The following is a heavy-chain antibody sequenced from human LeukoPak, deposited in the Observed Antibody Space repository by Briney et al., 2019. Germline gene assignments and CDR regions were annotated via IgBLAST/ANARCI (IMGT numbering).Heavy chain of an antibody. V-gene: IGHV3-30*02. J-gene: IGHJ4*02. CDR1: GFTFSSYG. CDR2: IRYDGSNK. Sequence: GGSLRLSCAASGFTFSSYGMHWVRQAPGKGLEWVAFIRYDGSNKYYADSVKGRFTISRDNSKNTPYLQMNSLRAEDTAVYYCAKDPAYHIVVVTAPDYWGQGTLVTVSS. D-gene: IGHD2-21*02. CDR3: AKDPAYHIVVVTAPDY.